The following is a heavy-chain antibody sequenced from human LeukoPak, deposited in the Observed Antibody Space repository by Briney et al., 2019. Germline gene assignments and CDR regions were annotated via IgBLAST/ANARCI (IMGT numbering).Heavy chain of an antibody. D-gene: IGHD3-22*01. J-gene: IGHJ4*02. Sequence: PGGSLRLSCAASGFTFSSYAMSWVRQAPGKGLEWVSAISGSGGSTYYADSVKGRFTISRDNSKNTLYLQMNSLRAEDTAVYYCAKDRYYYVSSGYPVFDYWGQGTLVTVSS. CDR3: AKDRYYYVSSGYPVFDY. CDR2: ISGSGGST. CDR1: GFTFSSYA. V-gene: IGHV3-23*01.